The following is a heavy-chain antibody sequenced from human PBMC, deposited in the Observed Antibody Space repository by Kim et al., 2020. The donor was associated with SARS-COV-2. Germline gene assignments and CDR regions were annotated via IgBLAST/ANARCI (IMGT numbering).Heavy chain of an antibody. CDR1: GFTFSSYG. V-gene: IGHV3-30*18. Sequence: GGSLRLSCAASGFTFSSYGMHWVRQAPGKGLEWVAVISYDGSNKYYADSVKGRFTISRDNSKNTLYLQMNSLRAEDTAVYYCAKDLRIQLSTLDYWGQGTLVTVSS. CDR3: AKDLRIQLSTLDY. CDR2: ISYDGSNK. D-gene: IGHD5-18*01. J-gene: IGHJ4*02.